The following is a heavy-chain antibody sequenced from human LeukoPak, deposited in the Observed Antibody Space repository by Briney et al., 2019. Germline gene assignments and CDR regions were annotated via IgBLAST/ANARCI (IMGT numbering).Heavy chain of an antibody. CDR3: ARASSGSYYVPDY. V-gene: IGHV4-59*01. CDR2: IYYSGST. D-gene: IGHD1-26*01. Sequence: SETLSLTCTVSGGSISSYYWSWIRQHPGKGLEWIGYIYYSGSTNYNPSLKSRVTISVDTSKNQFSLKLSSVTAADTAVYYCARASSGSYYVPDYWGQGTLVTVSS. CDR1: GGSISSYY. J-gene: IGHJ4*02.